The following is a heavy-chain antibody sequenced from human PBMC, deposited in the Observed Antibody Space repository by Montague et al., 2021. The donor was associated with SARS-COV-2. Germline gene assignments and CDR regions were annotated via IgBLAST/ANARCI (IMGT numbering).Heavy chain of an antibody. CDR3: ARLSGVAPCCYYDDMDV. Sequence: PALVKPTQTLTLTCTFSGFSLRTAGTRVSWIRQPPGKAPQWLARIDWDGDKYYSRTLETRVSISTDTAKTQVVLTMTNVDPMDTATYYCARLSGVAPCCYYDDMDVWGQGTAVTVSS. J-gene: IGHJ6*02. CDR1: GFSLRTAGTR. CDR2: IDWDGDK. V-gene: IGHV2-70*04. D-gene: IGHD7-27*01.